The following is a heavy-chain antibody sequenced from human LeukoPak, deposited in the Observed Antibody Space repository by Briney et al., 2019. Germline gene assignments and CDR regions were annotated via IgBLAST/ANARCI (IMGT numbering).Heavy chain of an antibody. D-gene: IGHD3-22*01. CDR3: ARAPYYYDSSGYYYYFDY. CDR1: GYTFTSYD. J-gene: IGHJ4*02. Sequence: GASVKVSCKASGYTFTSYDINWVRQATGQGLEWMGWMNPNSGNTGYAQKFQGRVTMTRNTSISTAYMELSSLGSEDTAVYYCARAPYYYDSSGYYYYFDYWGQGTLVTVSS. CDR2: MNPNSGNT. V-gene: IGHV1-8*01.